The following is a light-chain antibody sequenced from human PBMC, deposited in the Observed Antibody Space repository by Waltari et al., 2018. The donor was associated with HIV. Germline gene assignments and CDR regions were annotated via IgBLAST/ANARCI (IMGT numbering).Light chain of an antibody. J-gene: IGLJ2*01. CDR2: RNP. CDR3: AAWDASLHVL. V-gene: IGLV1-44*01. CDR1: TPNIGPNT. Sequence: QPVLTQPPPASGTLGQAVTTSCFGSTPNIGPNTVNWYQHLPGAAPKPIIFRNPQRPSGVPDRFSGSQSGTSAFLTITGLLSGDEATYYCAAWDASLHVLFGGGTQLTVV.